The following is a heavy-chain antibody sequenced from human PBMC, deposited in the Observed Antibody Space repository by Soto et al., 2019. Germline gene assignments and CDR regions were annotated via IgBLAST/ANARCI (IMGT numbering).Heavy chain of an antibody. V-gene: IGHV3-30*18. D-gene: IGHD4-17*01. CDR2: ISYDGSSK. CDR1: GFTFSSYG. CDR3: GEGGYGDYMTLPWYFDL. Sequence: QVQLVESGGGVVQPGRSLRLSCAASGFTFSSYGMHWVRQAPGKGLEWVAVISYDGSSKYYADSVKGRFTISRDNSKNALYLQMNVLRAEDTAVYYCGEGGYGDYMTLPWYFDLWGRCTLVSLSS. J-gene: IGHJ2*01.